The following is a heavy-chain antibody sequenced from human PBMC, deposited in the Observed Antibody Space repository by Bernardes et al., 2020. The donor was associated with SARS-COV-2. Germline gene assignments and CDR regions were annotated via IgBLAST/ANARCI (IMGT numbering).Heavy chain of an antibody. D-gene: IGHD5-18*01. J-gene: IGHJ6*02. CDR2: IGTAGDT. Sequence: GSLRLSCAASGFTFSSYDMHWVRQATGKGLEWVSAIGTAGDTYYPGSVKGRFTISRENAKNSLYLQMNSLRAGDTAVYYCARGSIQLWFRSTHYYYGMDVWGQGTTVTVSS. CDR3: ARGSIQLWFRSTHYYYGMDV. CDR1: GFTFSSYD. V-gene: IGHV3-13*01.